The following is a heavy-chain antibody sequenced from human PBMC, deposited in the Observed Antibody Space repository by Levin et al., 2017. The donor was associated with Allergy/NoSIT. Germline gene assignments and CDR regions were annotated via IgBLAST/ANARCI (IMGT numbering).Heavy chain of an antibody. J-gene: IGHJ3*01. CDR2: IYNSGST. Sequence: NASETLSLTCTVSGDSIGSSSYCWGWLRQPPGKGLERIGTIYNSGSTYSNPSLKSRVTISVDTSKNQFSLRLNSATAADTAVYYCARGKGYSSSRVAFDFWGQGTMVTVSS. V-gene: IGHV4-39*07. D-gene: IGHD2-2*01. CDR1: GDSIGSSSYC. CDR3: ARGKGYSSSRVAFDF.